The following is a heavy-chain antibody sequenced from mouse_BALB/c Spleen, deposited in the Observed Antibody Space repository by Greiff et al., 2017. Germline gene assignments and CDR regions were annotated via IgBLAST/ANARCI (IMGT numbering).Heavy chain of an antibody. CDR1: GFSLTSYG. V-gene: IGHV2-2*02. Sequence: VKLQESGPGLVQPSQSLSITCTVSGFSLTSYGVHWVRQSPGKGLEWLGVIWSGGSTDYNAAFISRLSISKDNSKSQVFFKMNSLQANDTAIYYCARKEGLGYYGNSFAYWGQGTLVTVSA. D-gene: IGHD2-1*01. CDR3: ARKEGLGYYGNSFAY. CDR2: IWSGGST. J-gene: IGHJ3*01.